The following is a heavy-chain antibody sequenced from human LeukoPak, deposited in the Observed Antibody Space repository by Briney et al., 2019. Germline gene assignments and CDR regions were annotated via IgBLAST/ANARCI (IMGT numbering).Heavy chain of an antibody. Sequence: GESLKISCKGSGYRFNAYWIAWVRQMPGKGLEWMGIIYPDDSDTRYSPSFQGQVTISADKSVRTAYLQWSSLKASDTAMYYCARVGIAVPGVLPYFDYWGQGTLVTVSS. D-gene: IGHD6-19*01. CDR1: GYRFNAYW. CDR3: ARVGIAVPGVLPYFDY. CDR2: IYPDDSDT. V-gene: IGHV5-51*01. J-gene: IGHJ4*02.